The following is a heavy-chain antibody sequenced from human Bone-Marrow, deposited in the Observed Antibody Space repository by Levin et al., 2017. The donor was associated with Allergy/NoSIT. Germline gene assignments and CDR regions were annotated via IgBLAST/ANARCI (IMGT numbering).Heavy chain of an antibody. J-gene: IGHJ4*02. CDR3: ARGDANFDWLGFDH. D-gene: IGHD3-9*01. CDR1: AGSINNNSHS. CDR2: IFHSGTT. Sequence: SQTLSLTCAVSAGSINNNSHSWSWIRQPPGKGLEWIGYIFHSGTTYFNPSLKSRVSISMDTSKNHFSLKLTSVSAADTAVYYCARGDANFDWLGFDHWGQGALVTVSA. V-gene: IGHV4-30-2*01.